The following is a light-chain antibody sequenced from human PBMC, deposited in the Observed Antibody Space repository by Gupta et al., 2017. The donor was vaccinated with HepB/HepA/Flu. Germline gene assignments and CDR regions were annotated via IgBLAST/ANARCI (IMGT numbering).Light chain of an antibody. J-gene: IGKJ1*01. Sequence: PGERATLSCRASQSVVESSAWYQQQHGQPPRLLIYEATRKATGISDRSSGSGCATTFTPPVGSLKPEDFAVYYCQHRSNRPPLTFGQGTKVEMK. CDR3: QHRSNRPPLT. CDR1: QSVVES. CDR2: EAT. V-gene: IGKV3-11*01.